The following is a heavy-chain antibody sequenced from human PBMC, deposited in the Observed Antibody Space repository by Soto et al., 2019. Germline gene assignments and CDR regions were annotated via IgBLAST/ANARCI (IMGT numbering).Heavy chain of an antibody. CDR3: ARDYGTASLYYYYGMDV. V-gene: IGHV1-2*04. J-gene: IGHJ6*02. Sequence: ASVKVSCKASGYTFTGYYMHWVRQAPGQGLEWLGWINPNSGDTKYAQKFQGWVTMTRDTSITTAYMELRRLRSDDTAVYYCARDYGTASLYYYYGMDVWGQGTTVTVSS. CDR2: INPNSGDT. CDR1: GYTFTGYY. D-gene: IGHD1-7*01.